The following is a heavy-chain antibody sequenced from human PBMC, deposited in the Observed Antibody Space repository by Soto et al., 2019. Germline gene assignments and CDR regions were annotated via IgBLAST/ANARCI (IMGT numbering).Heavy chain of an antibody. CDR3: ARVSFWSGYEIHSMDV. CDR1: GYTFTSYD. J-gene: IGHJ6*02. Sequence: GASVKVSCKASGYTFTSYDINWVRQATGQGLEWMGWMNPNSGNTGYAKKFQGRVTMTRNTSINTAYMKLSSLRSEDTAVYYGARVSFWSGYEIHSMDVWGQGTTVTVSS. CDR2: MNPNSGNT. V-gene: IGHV1-8*01. D-gene: IGHD3-3*01.